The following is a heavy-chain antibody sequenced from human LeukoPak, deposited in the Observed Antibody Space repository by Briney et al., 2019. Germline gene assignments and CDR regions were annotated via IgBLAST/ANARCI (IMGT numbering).Heavy chain of an antibody. CDR1: GYTFTNYG. D-gene: IGHD2-21*02. CDR2: ISAYNGDT. V-gene: IGHV1-18*01. Sequence: ASVKVSCKAPGYTFTNYGISWVRQAPGQGLEWMAWISAYNGDTRYAQKFQGRVILTTDTSTTTAYIELRNLRSDDTAVYYCARDACISCGGDCCHDPWGQGTLVTVSS. J-gene: IGHJ5*02. CDR3: ARDACISCGGDCCHDP.